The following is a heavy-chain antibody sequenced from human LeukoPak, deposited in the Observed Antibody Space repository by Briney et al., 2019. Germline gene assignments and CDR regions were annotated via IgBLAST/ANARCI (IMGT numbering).Heavy chain of an antibody. D-gene: IGHD6-19*01. V-gene: IGHV3-30*03. CDR3: ARILDSAWGELGY. CDR2: ISHDGTKK. Sequence: GGSLRLFCAASGFIFSHFGMHWVRQAPGKGLEWVAVISHDGTKKYSADSVKGRFTISRDNSKNMLFLQMNSLRLEDTVVYYCARILDSAWGELGYWGQGTLVTVSS. CDR1: GFIFSHFG. J-gene: IGHJ4*02.